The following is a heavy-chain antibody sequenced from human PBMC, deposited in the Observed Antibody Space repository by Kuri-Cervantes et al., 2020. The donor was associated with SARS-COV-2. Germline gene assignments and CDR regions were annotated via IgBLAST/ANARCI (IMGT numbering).Heavy chain of an antibody. CDR2: IKEDGSAQ. Sequence: GGSLRLSCRVSGFSFNNDWMSWVRQAPGKGLEWVANIKEDGSAQYYVDSVKGRFTISRDNAKNSLYLQMNSLRAEDTAVYYCARNSYYGSGLFDYWGQGTLVTVSS. CDR3: ARNSYYGSGLFDY. CDR1: GFSFNNDW. J-gene: IGHJ4*02. V-gene: IGHV3-7*01. D-gene: IGHD3-10*01.